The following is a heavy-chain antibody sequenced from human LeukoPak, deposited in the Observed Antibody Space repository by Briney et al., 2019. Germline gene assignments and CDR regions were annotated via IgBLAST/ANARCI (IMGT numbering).Heavy chain of an antibody. J-gene: IGHJ3*01. CDR3: ASLTYYYGSGSSVC. Sequence: PGGSLRLSCAASGFTFDDYGMSWVRQAPGKGLEWVSSISSSGTYIYYADSVKGRFTISRDNAKNSLYLQMNSLRAEDTAVYYCASLTYYYGSGSSVCWGQGTMVTVSS. D-gene: IGHD3-10*01. V-gene: IGHV3-21*01. CDR1: GFTFDDYG. CDR2: ISSSGTYI.